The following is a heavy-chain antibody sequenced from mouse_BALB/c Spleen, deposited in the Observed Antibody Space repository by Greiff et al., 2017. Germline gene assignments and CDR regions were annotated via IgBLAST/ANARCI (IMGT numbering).Heavy chain of an antibody. CDR2: ISSGGSYT. CDR1: GFTFSSYG. CDR3: ARRDYSGSSYIDY. D-gene: IGHD1-1*01. J-gene: IGHJ2*01. Sequence: EVQLVESGGDLVKPGGSLKLSCAASGFTFSSYGMSWVRQTPDKRLEWVATISSGGSYTYYPHRVKGRFTISRDNAKNTLYLQMSSLKSEDTAMYYCARRDYSGSSYIDYWGQGTTLTVSS. V-gene: IGHV5-6*01.